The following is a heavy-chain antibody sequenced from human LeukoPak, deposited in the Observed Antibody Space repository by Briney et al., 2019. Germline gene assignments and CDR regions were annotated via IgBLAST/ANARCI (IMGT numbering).Heavy chain of an antibody. CDR1: GGSISSYY. V-gene: IGHV4-59*01. D-gene: IGHD4-11*01. CDR2: IYYSGST. CDR3: ATSTVARSYFDY. Sequence: PSETLSLTCTVSGGSISSYYWSWIRQPPGKGLEWIGYIYYSGSTNYNPSLKSRVTISVDTSKNQFSLKLSSVTAADTAVYYCATSTVARSYFDYWGQGTLVTVSS. J-gene: IGHJ4*02.